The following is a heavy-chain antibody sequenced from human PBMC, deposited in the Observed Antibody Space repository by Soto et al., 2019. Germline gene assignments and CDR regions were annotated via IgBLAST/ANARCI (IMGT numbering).Heavy chain of an antibody. D-gene: IGHD6-13*01. CDR1: GVAVSSGGYY. J-gene: IGHJ4*02. Sequence: PSETLSLTCNVSGVAVSSGGYYWSWIRQHPGKGLEWIGYVYYSGSTYYNPSLRSRLTISIDTSTNQFSLKLGSVTAADTAVYYCAREGNIKSLAAAGTGDFDYWGQGTLVTVSS. CDR2: VYYSGST. V-gene: IGHV4-31*03. CDR3: AREGNIKSLAAAGTGDFDY.